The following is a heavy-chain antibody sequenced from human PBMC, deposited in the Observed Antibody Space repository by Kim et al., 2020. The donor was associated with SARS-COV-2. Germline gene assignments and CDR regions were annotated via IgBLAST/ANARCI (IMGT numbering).Heavy chain of an antibody. CDR2: IRSSSSYI. CDR1: GFTFSSYS. CDR3: ARDPLNWNAFDY. D-gene: IGHD1-1*01. V-gene: IGHV3-21*01. Sequence: GGSLRLSCAASGFTFSSYSMNWVRQAPGKGLEWVSPIRSSSSYIYYADSVKGRFTISRDNSKNALYLQMNSLRAEDTAVYYCARDPLNWNAFDYWGQGTLVTVSS. J-gene: IGHJ4*02.